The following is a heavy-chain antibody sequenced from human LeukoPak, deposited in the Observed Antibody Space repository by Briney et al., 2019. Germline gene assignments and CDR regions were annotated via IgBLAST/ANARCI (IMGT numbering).Heavy chain of an antibody. V-gene: IGHV1-8*03. CDR3: ARAPYYYGSGSYYRPVDY. D-gene: IGHD3-10*01. CDR2: MNPNSGNT. Sequence: ASVKVSCKASGYTFTSYDINWVRQATGQGLEWMGWMNPNSGNTGYAQKFQGRVTITRNTSISTAYMELSSLRSEDTAVYYCARAPYYYGSGSYYRPVDYWGQGTLVTVSS. CDR1: GYTFTSYD. J-gene: IGHJ4*02.